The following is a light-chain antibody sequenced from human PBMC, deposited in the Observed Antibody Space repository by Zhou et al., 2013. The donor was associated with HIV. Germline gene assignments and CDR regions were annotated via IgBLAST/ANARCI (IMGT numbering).Light chain of an antibody. CDR2: KAS. CDR1: QSIFSW. Sequence: DVQMTQSPSILSASVGDRVTIVCRASQSIFSWLAWYQQKPGKAPKVLISKASKLESGVPSRFSGSGSGIDFTLTISSLQPEDFATYYCQQTYTTPTWTFGQGTKVEIK. J-gene: IGKJ1*01. CDR3: QQTYTTPTWT. V-gene: IGKV1-5*03.